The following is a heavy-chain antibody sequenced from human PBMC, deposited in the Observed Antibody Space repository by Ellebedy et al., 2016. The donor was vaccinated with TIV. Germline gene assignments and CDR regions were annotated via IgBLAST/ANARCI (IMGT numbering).Heavy chain of an antibody. V-gene: IGHV3-7*03. CDR2: IKEDGSQT. J-gene: IGHJ4*02. CDR1: GFTFSTYW. D-gene: IGHD3-9*01. CDR3: ATDRGYFTFDY. Sequence: GESLKISCATSGFTFSTYWMAWVRQAPGKGLEWVANIKEDGSQTYYVGSVKGRFTISRDNAKNSLYLQMNSLRADDTAVYYGATDRGYFTFDYWGQGSLITVSS.